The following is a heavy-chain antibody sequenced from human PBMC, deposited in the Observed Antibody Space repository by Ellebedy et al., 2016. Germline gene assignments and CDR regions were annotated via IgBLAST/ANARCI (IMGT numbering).Heavy chain of an antibody. J-gene: IGHJ5*02. CDR1: GGSISSSSYY. CDR2: IYYSGST. CDR3: ARLSKSGWFGELSGNWFDP. V-gene: IGHV4-39*01. D-gene: IGHD3-10*01. Sequence: SETLSLTCTVSGGSISSSSYYWGWIRQPPGKGLEWIGSIYYSGSTYYNPSLKSRVTISVDTSKNQFSLKLSSVTAADTAVYYCARLSKSGWFGELSGNWFDPWGQGTLVTVSS.